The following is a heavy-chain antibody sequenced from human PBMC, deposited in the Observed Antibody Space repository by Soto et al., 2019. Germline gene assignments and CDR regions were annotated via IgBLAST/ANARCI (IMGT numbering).Heavy chain of an antibody. Sequence: PSQTLSLTCVISGDSVSRNSAAWNWIRQSPSRGLEWLGRTYYRSKWYNDYAVSVKSRITINPDTSKNQFSLQLNSVTPEDTAVYYCARARFPNYYDSSGTYDAFDIWGQGTMVTVSS. V-gene: IGHV6-1*01. J-gene: IGHJ3*02. CDR2: TYYRSKWYN. CDR1: GDSVSRNSAA. CDR3: ARARFPNYYDSSGTYDAFDI. D-gene: IGHD3-22*01.